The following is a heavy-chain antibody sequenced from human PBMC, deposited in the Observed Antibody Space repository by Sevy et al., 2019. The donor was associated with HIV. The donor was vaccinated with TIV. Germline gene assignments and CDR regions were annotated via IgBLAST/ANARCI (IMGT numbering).Heavy chain of an antibody. J-gene: IGHJ4*02. V-gene: IGHV3-49*04. CDR3: TRWKGLQSIFDY. CDR1: GFTFGDYA. D-gene: IGHD1-1*01. CDR2: LRGKATGGTV. Sequence: GGSLRLSCTTSGFTFGDYAMNWVRQAPGKGLEWVAFLRGKATGGTVDHAASVKGRFTISRDDSKSFAYLQMNDLTTEDTGVYYCTRWKGLQSIFDYWGQGALVTVSS.